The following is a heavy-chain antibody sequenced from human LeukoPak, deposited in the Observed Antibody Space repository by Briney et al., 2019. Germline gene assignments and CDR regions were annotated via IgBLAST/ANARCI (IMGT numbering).Heavy chain of an antibody. V-gene: IGHV1-18*01. CDR1: GYKFTSYG. D-gene: IGHD4-11*01. J-gene: IGHJ4*02. CDR2: MSPYNGNT. CDR3: ARDNSAQGDDY. Sequence: EASVKVSCXASGYKFTSYGIDWVRQAHGQGLEWMGWMSPYNGNTKYAQKVQHRVTMTTDTSTSTAYMELRSLRSDDTAVYYCARDNSAQGDDYWGQGTLVTVSP.